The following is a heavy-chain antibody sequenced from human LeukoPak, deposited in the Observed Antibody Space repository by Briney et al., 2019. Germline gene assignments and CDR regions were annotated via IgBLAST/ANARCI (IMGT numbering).Heavy chain of an antibody. J-gene: IGHJ4*02. CDR1: GFTFSSYA. Sequence: GWSLRLSCAAFGFTFSSYAMSWVRPAPGKRLDWFSGISDTGRSTYYADSVKGRFTISRSNSKNTLYLQMNSLRDEDTAVYYCAKVLRGLAYYGDYRDWGQGTLVTVSS. D-gene: IGHD4-17*01. V-gene: IGHV3-23*01. CDR3: AKVLRGLAYYGDYRD. CDR2: ISDTGRST.